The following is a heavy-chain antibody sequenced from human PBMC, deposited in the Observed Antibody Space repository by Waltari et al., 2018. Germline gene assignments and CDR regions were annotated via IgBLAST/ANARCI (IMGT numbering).Heavy chain of an antibody. CDR3: ARDWRYYTGPDY. V-gene: IGHV3-30*01. Sequence: QLQLAEPGGGGVTTARSLSLSCAPSESTFSHPALHWVRQAPGKGLEWVAAISSDGNKAFYADSVKGRFTISRDNSKNTVYLQLNSLKPDDTAMYYCARDWRYYTGPDYWGQGTLVAVSS. D-gene: IGHD3-3*01. J-gene: IGHJ4*02. CDR2: ISSDGNKA. CDR1: ESTFSHPA.